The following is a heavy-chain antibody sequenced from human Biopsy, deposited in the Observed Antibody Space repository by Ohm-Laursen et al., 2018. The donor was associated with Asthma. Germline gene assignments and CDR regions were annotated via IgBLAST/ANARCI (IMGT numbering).Heavy chain of an antibody. CDR2: VSYDGGVA. CDR3: AKRRGYSDLTDFDH. D-gene: IGHD3-3*01. Sequence: SLRLSCTASGFVFRSHAMHWVRQAPGKGLEWVAVVSYDGGVAHYADSMKGRFTISGDNAKSTLYLQMNRLRTDDTAVYYCAKRRGYSDLTDFDHWGQGTLVTVSS. J-gene: IGHJ4*02. V-gene: IGHV3-30-3*02. CDR1: GFVFRSHA.